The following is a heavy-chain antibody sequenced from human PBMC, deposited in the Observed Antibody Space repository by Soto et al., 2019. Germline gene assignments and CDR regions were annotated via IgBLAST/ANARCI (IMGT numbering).Heavy chain of an antibody. CDR1: GGSINAYF. D-gene: IGHD2-2*01. V-gene: IGHV4-59*01. Sequence: SETLSLTCTVSGGSINAYFWSWIRQAPGKGLEWIGYIHYSGTTKYDPSLKSRVTISIDTSKTQFSLNLASVTAADTAVYYCARGGLYCSSTSCSNNWFDPWGQGTLVTVSS. CDR2: IHYSGTT. J-gene: IGHJ5*02. CDR3: ARGGLYCSSTSCSNNWFDP.